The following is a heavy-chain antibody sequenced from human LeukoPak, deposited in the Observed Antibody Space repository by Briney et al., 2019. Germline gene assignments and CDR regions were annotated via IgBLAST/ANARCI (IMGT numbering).Heavy chain of an antibody. CDR1: GYSFTNYG. CDR3: ARVGAYDYYYYYMDV. D-gene: IGHD5-12*01. V-gene: IGHV1-18*01. CDR2: ISAYNGNT. Sequence: ASVKVSCKTSGYSFTNYGITWVRQAPGQGLEWMGWISAYNGNTNYAQKLQGRVTMTTDTSTSTAYMELRSLRSDDTAVYYCARVGAYDYYYYYMDVWGKGTTVTISS. J-gene: IGHJ6*03.